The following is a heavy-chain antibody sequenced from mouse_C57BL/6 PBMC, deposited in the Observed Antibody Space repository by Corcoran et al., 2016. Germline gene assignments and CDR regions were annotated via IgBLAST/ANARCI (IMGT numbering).Heavy chain of an antibody. D-gene: IGHD2-2*01. J-gene: IGHJ1*03. CDR1: RYTFTSYG. Sequence: QVQLQQSGAQLARPGASVTLSRKASRYTFTSYGLSWVQPRTGQGLESIGEIYPRSGTPYYNETFKGKATLTADKSSSTAYMELRSLTSEDSAVYVCARSDGYDGGGYCDVWGTGTTVTVSS. V-gene: IGHV1-81*01. CDR3: ARSDGYDGGGYCDV. CDR2: IYPRSGTP.